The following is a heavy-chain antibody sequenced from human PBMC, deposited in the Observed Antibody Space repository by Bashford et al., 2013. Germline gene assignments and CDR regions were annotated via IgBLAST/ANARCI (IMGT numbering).Heavy chain of an antibody. J-gene: IGHJ6*02. CDR2: ISAYNGNT. CDR3: ARVAPYSGSSYYYGMDV. Sequence: WVRQAPGQGLEWMGWISAYNGNTNYAQKLQGRVTMTTDTSTSTAYMELRSLRSDDTAVYYCARVAPYSGSSYYYGMDVWGQGTTVTVSS. V-gene: IGHV1-18*01. D-gene: IGHD1-26*01.